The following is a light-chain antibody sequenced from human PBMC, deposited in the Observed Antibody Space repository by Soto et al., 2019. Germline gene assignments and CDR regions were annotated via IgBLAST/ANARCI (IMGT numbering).Light chain of an antibody. Sequence: DIQVTQSPSTLSASVGDRVTITCRASQSISVYLNWYQQKPGKAPNLLIFAASTLQSGVPSRFSGSGSGTEFTPTISKLQPEDFATYYCQQTYRTPLTFGGGTNVEIK. J-gene: IGKJ4*01. CDR3: QQTYRTPLT. CDR1: QSISVY. CDR2: AAS. V-gene: IGKV1-39*01.